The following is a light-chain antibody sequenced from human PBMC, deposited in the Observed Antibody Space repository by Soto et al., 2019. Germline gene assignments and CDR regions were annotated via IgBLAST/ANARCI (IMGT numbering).Light chain of an antibody. Sequence: DIQLTQSPSFLSASVGDRVTITCRACQGISSYLAWYQQKPEKAPKLLIYVASTLQSGVPSRFSGSGSGTEFTLTISSLQPEDFATYYCQELNSYPPLTFGGGTKVEIE. J-gene: IGKJ4*01. CDR1: QGISSY. CDR2: VAS. V-gene: IGKV1-9*01. CDR3: QELNSYPPLT.